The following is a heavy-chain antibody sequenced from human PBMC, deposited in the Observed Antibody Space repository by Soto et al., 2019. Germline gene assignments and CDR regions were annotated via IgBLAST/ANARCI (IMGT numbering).Heavy chain of an antibody. CDR1: GYTFTSYY. D-gene: IGHD5-12*01. J-gene: IGHJ6*02. Sequence: ASVKVSCKASGYTFTSYYMHWVRQAPGQGLEWMGIINPSGGSTSHAQKFQGRVTMTRDTSTSTVYMELSSLRSEDTAVYYCGGEFVDIGAPTWVRGGMGVWGQGTTVPVSS. V-gene: IGHV1-46*01. CDR2: INPSGGST. CDR3: GGEFVDIGAPTWVRGGMGV.